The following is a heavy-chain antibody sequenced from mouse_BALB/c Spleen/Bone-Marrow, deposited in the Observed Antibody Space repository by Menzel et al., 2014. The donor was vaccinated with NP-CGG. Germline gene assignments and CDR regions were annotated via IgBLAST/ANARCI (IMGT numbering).Heavy chain of an antibody. CDR1: GFDFSRYW. CDR3: ARLGNYGYHDN. V-gene: IGHV4-2*02. J-gene: IGHJ2*01. CDR2: INPGSSTI. D-gene: IGHD1-2*01. Sequence: EVKLMESGGGLVQPGGSLNLACVASGFDFSRYWMSWARQAPGKGQEWIGEINPGSSTINYSPSLKDKFIISRDNAKNTLYLQVSKVRSEDTAPYYCARLGNYGYHDNWGQGTTLTVSS.